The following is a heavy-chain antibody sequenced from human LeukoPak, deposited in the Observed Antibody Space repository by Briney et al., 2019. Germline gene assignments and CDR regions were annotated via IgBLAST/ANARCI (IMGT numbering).Heavy chain of an antibody. CDR3: VRDDDRPDNGLGY. Sequence: GGPLRLSCAASGFTFNTYAMSWARQAPGKGLEWVSGISASGGSTYYADSVKGRFTISRDTSKNTLYLQMNSLRAEDTAVYYCVRDDDRPDNGLGYWGQGTLVTVSS. D-gene: IGHD3-22*01. CDR1: GFTFNTYA. V-gene: IGHV3-23*01. CDR2: ISASGGST. J-gene: IGHJ4*02.